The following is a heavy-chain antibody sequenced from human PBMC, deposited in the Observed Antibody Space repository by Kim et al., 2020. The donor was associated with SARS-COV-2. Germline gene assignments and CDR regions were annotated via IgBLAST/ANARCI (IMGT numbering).Heavy chain of an antibody. CDR1: GGSISSYY. CDR3: ARGPQRPVLRYFDWFNNWFDP. J-gene: IGHJ5*02. V-gene: IGHV4-59*01. D-gene: IGHD3-9*01. Sequence: SETLSLTCTVSGGSISSYYWSWIRQPPGKGLEWIGYIYYSGSTNYNPSLKSRVTISVDTSKNQFSLKLSSVTAADTAVYYCARGPQRPVLRYFDWFNNWFDPWGQGTLVTVSS. CDR2: IYYSGST.